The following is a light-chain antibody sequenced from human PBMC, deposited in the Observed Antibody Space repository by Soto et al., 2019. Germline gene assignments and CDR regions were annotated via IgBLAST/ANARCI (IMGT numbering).Light chain of an antibody. CDR1: SGDIGGYDY. CDR2: EVT. Sequence: QSVLTQPPSASGSPGQSVTISCTGTSGDIGGYDYVSWYQQHPGKAPKLMIYEVTKRSLGVPDSFSGSKSCNTASLTVYGLQAQDQADYYSSSNADRNNPYVYGTRTKVTVL. V-gene: IGLV2-8*01. J-gene: IGLJ1*01. CDR3: SSNADRNNPYV.